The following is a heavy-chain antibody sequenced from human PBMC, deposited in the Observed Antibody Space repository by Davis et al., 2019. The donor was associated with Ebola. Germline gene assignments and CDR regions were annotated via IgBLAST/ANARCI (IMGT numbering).Heavy chain of an antibody. CDR2: INAGNGNT. Sequence: AASVKVSCKASGYTFTSYAMHWVRQAPGQRLEWMGWINAGNGNTKYSQKFQGRVTITRDTSASTAYMELSSLRSEDTAVYYCARTYGVHADQLYFDYWGQGTLVTVSS. V-gene: IGHV1-3*01. CDR3: ARTYGVHADQLYFDY. CDR1: GYTFTSYA. J-gene: IGHJ4*02. D-gene: IGHD4-17*01.